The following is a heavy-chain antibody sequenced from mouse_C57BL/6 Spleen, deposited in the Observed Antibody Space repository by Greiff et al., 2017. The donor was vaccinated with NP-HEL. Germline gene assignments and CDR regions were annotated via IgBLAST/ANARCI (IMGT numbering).Heavy chain of an antibody. CDR3: VRHLDGYYWYFDV. V-gene: IGHV10-1*01. J-gene: IGHJ1*03. Sequence: EVQLVESGGGLVQPKGSLKLSCAASGFSFNTYAMNWVRQAPGKGLEWVARIRSKSNNYATYYADSVKDRFTISRDDSESMLYLQMNNLKTEDTAMYYCVRHLDGYYWYFDVWGTGTTVTVSS. CDR2: IRSKSNNYAT. CDR1: GFSFNTYA. D-gene: IGHD2-3*01.